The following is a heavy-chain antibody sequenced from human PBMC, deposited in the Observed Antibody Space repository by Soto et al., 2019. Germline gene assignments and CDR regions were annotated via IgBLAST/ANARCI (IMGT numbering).Heavy chain of an antibody. CDR2: IWSDGSQK. CDR1: GIPFSASG. D-gene: IGHD2-2*01. J-gene: IGHJ5*02. Sequence: QVQLVESEGGVVQPGRSLRLTCAASGIPFSASGMHWARQVPGKGLEWVAMIWSDGSQKHYADSVKGRFTISRDNSKNMVYLQRDSLRVEDTAVYYCGRDKGTTSLNTLGQRNMGTVSS. CDR3: GRDKGTTSLNT. V-gene: IGHV3-33*01.